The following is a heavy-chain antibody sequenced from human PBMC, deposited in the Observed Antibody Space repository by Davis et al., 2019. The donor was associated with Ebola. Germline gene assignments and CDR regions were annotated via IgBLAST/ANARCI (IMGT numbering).Heavy chain of an antibody. Sequence: SETLSLTCTVSGGSISSSSYYWGWIRQPPGKGLEWIGSIYYSGSTYYNPSLKSRVTISGDTSKNQVSLKLTSVTAADTAVYYCARGGVEMATVPSDAFDIWGQGTSVTVSS. V-gene: IGHV4-39*07. CDR3: ARGGVEMATVPSDAFDI. J-gene: IGHJ3*02. CDR1: GGSISSSSYY. D-gene: IGHD5-24*01. CDR2: IYYSGST.